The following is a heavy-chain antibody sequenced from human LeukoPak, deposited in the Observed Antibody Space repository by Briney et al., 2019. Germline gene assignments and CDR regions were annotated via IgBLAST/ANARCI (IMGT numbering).Heavy chain of an antibody. Sequence: PSETLSLTCTVSGGSISSYYWSWIRQPPGKGLEWIGYIYYSGSTNYNPSLKSRVTISVDTSKNQFSLKLSSVTAADTAVYYCARSVYYYGSGSYYNWGQGTLVTVSS. V-gene: IGHV4-59*01. J-gene: IGHJ4*02. CDR2: IYYSGST. D-gene: IGHD3-10*01. CDR1: GGSISSYY. CDR3: ARSVYYYGSGSYYN.